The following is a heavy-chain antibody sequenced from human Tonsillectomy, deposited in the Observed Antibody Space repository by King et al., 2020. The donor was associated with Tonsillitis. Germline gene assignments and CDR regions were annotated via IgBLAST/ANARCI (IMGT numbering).Heavy chain of an antibody. D-gene: IGHD3-22*01. CDR2: VVPMFGTT. CDR1: GGSFSKSA. J-gene: IGHJ6*03. Sequence: QLVQSGAEVKKPGSSVMVSCEASGGSFSKSAISWVRQAPGHGLEWMGGVVPMFGTTKYAQRFQGRVTIIADESTSTAYMELSSLRSEDTAVYYCARAGPSRHYLDNSGSSPYYYYCYMDVWGKGTTVTVSS. V-gene: IGHV1-69*01. CDR3: ARAGPSRHYLDNSGSSPYYYYCYMDV.